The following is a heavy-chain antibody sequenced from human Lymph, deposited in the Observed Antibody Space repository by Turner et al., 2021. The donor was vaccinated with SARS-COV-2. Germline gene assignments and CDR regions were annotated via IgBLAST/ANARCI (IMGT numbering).Heavy chain of an antibody. CDR3: AKEGLSGRRLQFVPYFAY. CDR2: ISGVGGST. V-gene: IGHV3-43*02. J-gene: IGHJ4*02. D-gene: IGHD5-12*01. Sequence: EVQLVESGGGVVQPGGSLRTSCAASAFTFDDYAMHCDRQGPGKGLEWVSLISGVGGSTYYADSVKGRFTISRDDSKNSLYLKINSLRTEDTALYYCAKEGLSGRRLQFVPYFAYWGQGTLVSVSS. CDR1: AFTFDDYA.